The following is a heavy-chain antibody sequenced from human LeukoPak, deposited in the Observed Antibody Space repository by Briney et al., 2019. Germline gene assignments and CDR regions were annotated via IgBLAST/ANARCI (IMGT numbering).Heavy chain of an antibody. CDR1: GGSFSGYY. Sequence: KPSETLSLTCAVYGGSFSGYYWSWIRQPPAKGLEWIGEINHSGSTNYNPSLKSRVTISVDTSKNQFSLKPSSVTAADTAVYYCARGRGYSYGFCWFDPWGQGTLVTVSS. D-gene: IGHD5-18*01. CDR3: ARGRGYSYGFCWFDP. CDR2: INHSGST. V-gene: IGHV4-34*01. J-gene: IGHJ5*02.